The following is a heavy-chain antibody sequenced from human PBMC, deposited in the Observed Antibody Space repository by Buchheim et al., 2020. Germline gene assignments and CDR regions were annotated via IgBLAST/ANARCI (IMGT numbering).Heavy chain of an antibody. CDR3: ARDHGSGVGATGFDY. CDR1: GGSISSSSYY. D-gene: IGHD1-26*01. J-gene: IGHJ4*02. Sequence: QLQLQESGPGLVKPSETLSLTCTVSGGSISSSSYYWGWIRQPPGKGLEWIGSIYYSGSTYYNPSLKSRVTISVDTSKNQFSLKLSSVTAADTAVYYCARDHGSGVGATGFDYWGQGTL. CDR2: IYYSGST. V-gene: IGHV4-39*02.